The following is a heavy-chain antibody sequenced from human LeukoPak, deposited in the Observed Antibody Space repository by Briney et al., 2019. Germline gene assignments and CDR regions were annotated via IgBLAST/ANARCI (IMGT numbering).Heavy chain of an antibody. J-gene: IGHJ5*02. CDR3: TRGVTAVPA. CDR1: GFTFSSYW. CDR2: IYSDIRT. D-gene: IGHD2-21*02. V-gene: IGHV3-66*01. Sequence: GGSLRLSCAASGFTFSSYWMHWVRQAPGRGLEWVSFIYSDIRTYYAESVKGRFTISRDDSKNTLFLQMNSLRVEDTAVYYCTRGVTAVPAWGQGALVTVSS.